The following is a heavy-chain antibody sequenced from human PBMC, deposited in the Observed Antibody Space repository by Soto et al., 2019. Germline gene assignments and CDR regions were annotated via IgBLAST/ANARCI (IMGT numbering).Heavy chain of an antibody. CDR3: ARESRYCSGGSCYFLPGIDY. J-gene: IGHJ4*02. CDR1: GYTFTSYD. V-gene: IGHV1-8*01. CDR2: MNPNSDNT. D-gene: IGHD2-15*01. Sequence: ASVKVSCKASGYTFTSYDINWVRQATGQGLEWMGWMNPNSDNTGYAQKFQGRLTMTRNTSISTAYMELSSLRSEDTAVYYCARESRYCSGGSCYFLPGIDYWGQGTLVTVSS.